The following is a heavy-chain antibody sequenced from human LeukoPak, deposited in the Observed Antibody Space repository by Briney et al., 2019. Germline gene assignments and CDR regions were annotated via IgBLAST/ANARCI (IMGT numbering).Heavy chain of an antibody. Sequence: GGSLRLSCAASGFTFDDYGMSWVRQAPGKGLEWVSGINWNGGSTGYADSVKGRFTISRDNAKNSLYLQMNSLRAEDTALYYCARNSGSYYTDYFDYWGQGTLVTVSS. CDR3: ARNSGSYYTDYFDY. D-gene: IGHD1-26*01. CDR1: GFTFDDYG. V-gene: IGHV3-20*04. J-gene: IGHJ4*02. CDR2: INWNGGST.